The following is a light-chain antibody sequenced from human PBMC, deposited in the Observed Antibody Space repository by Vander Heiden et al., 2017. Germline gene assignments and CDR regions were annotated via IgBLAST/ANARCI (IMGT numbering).Light chain of an antibody. CDR1: QDISNY. Sequence: IQMTQPPSSLSASVGDRVTITCQASQDISNYLNWYQQKPGKAPKLLIYDASNLESGVPSRFSGSGSGTDFTLTISSLQPEDIATYYCQQSYSTRWTFGQGTKVEIK. CDR2: DAS. CDR3: QQSYSTRWT. J-gene: IGKJ1*01. V-gene: IGKV1-39*01.